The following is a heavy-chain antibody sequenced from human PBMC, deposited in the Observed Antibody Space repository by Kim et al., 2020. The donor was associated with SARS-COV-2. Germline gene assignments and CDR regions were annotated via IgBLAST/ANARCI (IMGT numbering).Heavy chain of an antibody. J-gene: IGHJ4*02. V-gene: IGHV3-23*01. D-gene: IGHD2-2*01. Sequence: YYADSVKGRFTISRDNSKNTLYLQMNSLRAEDTAVYYCAKDLVSRNQVDYWGQGTLVTGSS. CDR3: AKDLVSRNQVDY.